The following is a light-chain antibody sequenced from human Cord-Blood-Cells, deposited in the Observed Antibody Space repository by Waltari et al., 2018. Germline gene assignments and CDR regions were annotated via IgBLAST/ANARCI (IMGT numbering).Light chain of an antibody. CDR2: AAS. CDR3: RQSYSTPFT. Sequence: DIQMTQSPSSLSASVGDRVTITCRASQSISSYLNWYQQKPGKAPKLLIYAASILQSGVPSRVSGSGSGTDFTLTISSLQPEDFATYYCRQSYSTPFTFGPGTKVDIK. J-gene: IGKJ3*01. V-gene: IGKV1-39*01. CDR1: QSISSY.